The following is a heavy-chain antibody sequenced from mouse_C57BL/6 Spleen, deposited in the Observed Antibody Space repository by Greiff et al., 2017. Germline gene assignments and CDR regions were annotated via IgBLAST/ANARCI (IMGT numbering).Heavy chain of an antibody. CDR3: ARPITGYFDY. Sequence: QVTLKESGPGILQSSQTLSLTCSFSGFSLSTSGMGVSWIRQPSGKGLEWLAHIYWDDDKRYNPSLKSRLTISKDTSRNQVFLKITSVDTADTATYYCARPITGYFDYWGQGTTLTVSS. J-gene: IGHJ2*01. CDR2: IYWDDDK. CDR1: GFSLSTSGMG. D-gene: IGHD1-2*01. V-gene: IGHV8-12*01.